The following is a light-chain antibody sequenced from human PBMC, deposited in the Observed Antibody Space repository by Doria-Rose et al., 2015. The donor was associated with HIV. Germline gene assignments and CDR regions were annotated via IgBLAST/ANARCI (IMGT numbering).Light chain of an antibody. J-gene: IGKJ1*01. CDR2: GAS. V-gene: IGKV3-20*01. CDR3: HQYASSRT. CDR1: QSVSANY. Sequence: EIVMTQSPGTLSLSPGERATLSCRASQSVSANYLAWYQQRPGQSPRLLIYGASSRATDIPDRFSGSGPGTDFTLTISRLEPEDFAVYYCHQYASSRTFGQGTKMEIK.